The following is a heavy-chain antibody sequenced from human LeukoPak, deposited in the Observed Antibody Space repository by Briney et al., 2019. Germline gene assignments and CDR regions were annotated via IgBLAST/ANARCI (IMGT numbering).Heavy chain of an antibody. CDR3: ARDEYSYGSRTHPYFFDY. Sequence: PGGSLRLSCAASGFTFSTYAMSWVRQSPGKGLEWIGSIYYSGSTFYNPSLKSRVTISIDTSKNQFSLKVSSVTAADTAVYYCARDEYSYGSRTHPYFFDYWGQGTLVTVSS. V-gene: IGHV4-39*07. J-gene: IGHJ4*02. CDR2: IYYSGST. D-gene: IGHD5-18*01. CDR1: GFTFSTYA.